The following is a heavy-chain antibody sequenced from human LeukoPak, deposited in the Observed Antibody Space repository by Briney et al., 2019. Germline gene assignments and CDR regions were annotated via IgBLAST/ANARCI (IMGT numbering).Heavy chain of an antibody. CDR3: ARDCSSTSCYDY. J-gene: IGHJ4*02. CDR1: GCTFTSYG. V-gene: IGHV1-18*01. D-gene: IGHD2-2*01. Sequence: ASVKVSCKASGCTFTSYGISWVRQAPGQGLEWMGWISAYNGNTNYAQKLQGRVTMTTDTSTSTAYMELRSLRSDDTAVYYCARDCSSTSCYDYWGQGTLVTVSS. CDR2: ISAYNGNT.